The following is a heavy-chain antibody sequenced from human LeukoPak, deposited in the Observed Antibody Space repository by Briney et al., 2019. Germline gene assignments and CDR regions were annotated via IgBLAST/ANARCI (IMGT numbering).Heavy chain of an antibody. D-gene: IGHD4-17*01. Sequence: GGSLRPSCAASGFTFSSYAMSWVRQAPGKGLEWVSFIYSGGNTLYSDSVKGRFTISRDNSKNTLYLQMNSLRAEDTAVYYCARRAGEYSHPYDYWGQGTLVTVSS. J-gene: IGHJ4*02. V-gene: IGHV3-23*05. CDR1: GFTFSSYA. CDR3: ARRAGEYSHPYDY. CDR2: IYSGGNT.